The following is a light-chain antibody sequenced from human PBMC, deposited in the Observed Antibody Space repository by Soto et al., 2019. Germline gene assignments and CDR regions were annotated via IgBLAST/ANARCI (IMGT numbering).Light chain of an antibody. CDR1: SSNIGNNY. V-gene: IGLV1-51*02. CDR3: GTWDSSLSAGWV. J-gene: IGLJ3*02. Sequence: QSVLTQPPSVSAAPGQKVTISCSGSSSNIGNNYVSWYQQLPGTAPKLLIYENNKRPSGIPDRFSGSKSGTSDTLGITGLQTGDEADYYCGTWDSSLSAGWVFGGGTQLTVL. CDR2: ENN.